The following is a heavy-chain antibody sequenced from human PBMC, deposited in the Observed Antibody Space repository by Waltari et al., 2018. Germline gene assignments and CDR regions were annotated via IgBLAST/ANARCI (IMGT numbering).Heavy chain of an antibody. J-gene: IGHJ6*03. Sequence: QLQLQESGPGLVKPSETLSLTCTVSGGSISPTTSSCGCTRQPPGKGLEGSGSISYSGSTSYNPSLNSRVTMSVDTSKNQFSLKLNSVTAADTAVYYCARQATDTYYYYYMDVWGKGTTVTVSS. CDR1: GGSISPTTSS. D-gene: IGHD2-21*02. CDR2: ISYSGST. V-gene: IGHV4-39*01. CDR3: ARQATDTYYYYYMDV.